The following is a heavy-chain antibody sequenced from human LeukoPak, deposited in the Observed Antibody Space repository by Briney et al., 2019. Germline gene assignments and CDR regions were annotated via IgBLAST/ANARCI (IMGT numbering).Heavy chain of an antibody. D-gene: IGHD1-26*01. CDR3: ARRRAVGGFDP. V-gene: IGHV3-74*01. CDR2: IKSDGSIT. CDR1: GFTFSNYW. Sequence: GGSLRHSCAAAGFTFSNYWMHWVRQAPGKGLVWVSRIKSDGSITNYADSVKGRFTISRDNAKNTLYLQMNRLRAEDTAVYYCARRRAVGGFDPWGQGTLVTVSS. J-gene: IGHJ5*02.